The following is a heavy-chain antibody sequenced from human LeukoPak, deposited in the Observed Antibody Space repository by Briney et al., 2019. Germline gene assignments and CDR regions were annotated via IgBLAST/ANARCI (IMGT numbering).Heavy chain of an antibody. Sequence: GGSLRLSCAASGFIFSTYSMNWVRQAPGKGLEWVSSISSSSTYIYYADSVKGRFTISRDNSKNTLYLQMNSLRAEDTAVYYCAKDHGITMVRGVIIRNSHFDYWGQGTLVTVSS. CDR3: AKDHGITMVRGVIIRNSHFDY. V-gene: IGHV3-21*04. CDR1: GFIFSTYS. J-gene: IGHJ4*02. D-gene: IGHD3-10*01. CDR2: ISSSSTYI.